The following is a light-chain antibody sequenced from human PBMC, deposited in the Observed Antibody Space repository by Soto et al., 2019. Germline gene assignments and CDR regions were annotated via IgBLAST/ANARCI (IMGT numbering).Light chain of an antibody. CDR3: SSYTIRSTYV. CDR2: EVS. CDR1: SSDVGGYNY. Sequence: QSVLAQPASVSGCPGQSITISCTGTSSDVGGYNYVSWYQHHPGKAPKLMIFEVSDRPSGVSNRFSGSKSGNTASLTISGLQAEDEADYYCSSYTIRSTYVFGTGTKVTVL. J-gene: IGLJ1*01. V-gene: IGLV2-14*01.